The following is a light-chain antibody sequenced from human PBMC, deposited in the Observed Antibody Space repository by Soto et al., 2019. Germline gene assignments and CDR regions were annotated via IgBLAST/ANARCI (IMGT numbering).Light chain of an antibody. CDR1: QSVSSN. V-gene: IGKV3-15*01. Sequence: EIVMTQSTATLSVSPGERATLSCRASQSVSSNLAWYQQKPGQAPWLLIYGASTRATGIPARFSGSGSGTEFTLTISSLQSEDFAVYYCQQYNNWPPLTFGGGTKVEIK. J-gene: IGKJ4*02. CDR3: QQYNNWPPLT. CDR2: GAS.